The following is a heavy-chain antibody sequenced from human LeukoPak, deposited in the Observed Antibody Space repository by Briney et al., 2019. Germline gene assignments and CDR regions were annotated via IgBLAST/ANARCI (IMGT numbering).Heavy chain of an antibody. CDR3: ARGITGTNNWFDP. CDR1: GFTVSGNY. V-gene: IGHV3-66*02. D-gene: IGHD1/OR15-1a*01. J-gene: IGHJ5*02. Sequence: GGSLRLSCAPSGFTVSGNYMSWFRQAPGKGLEWVSLIYSGGGTYYADSVKGRFTISRDNPKNTLYLQMNSLRAEDTAVYYCARGITGTNNWFDPWGQGTLVTVS. CDR2: IYSGGGT.